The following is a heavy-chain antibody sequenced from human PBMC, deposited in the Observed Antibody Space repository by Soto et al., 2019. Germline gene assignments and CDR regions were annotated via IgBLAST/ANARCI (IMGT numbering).Heavy chain of an antibody. CDR2: VYNSGNT. J-gene: IGHJ6*04. D-gene: IGHD2-21*01. Sequence: PSETLSLTCTVSGGSISSSTYFWGWIRQPAGKGLEWIGSVYNSGNTYYNPSLRSRVTISVDTSKNHFSLKVSSVTAADTAVYYCARTHIVPLPGYMDVWGKGTTVTVSS. CDR3: ARTHIVPLPGYMDV. CDR1: GGSISSSTYF. V-gene: IGHV4-39*02.